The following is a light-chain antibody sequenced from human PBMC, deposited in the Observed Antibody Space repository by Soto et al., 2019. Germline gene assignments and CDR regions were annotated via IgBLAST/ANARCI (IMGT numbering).Light chain of an antibody. J-gene: IGKJ1*01. CDR2: GAS. CDR3: QQYNNWPV. Sequence: EIVMTQSPATLSVSPGERATLSCRASQSVSSNLAWYQQKPGQAPRLLIYGASTRATGIPARFSGSGSGTEFTLTISSLQSEDFAVYYCQQYNNWPVFGQGTKGDIK. CDR1: QSVSSN. V-gene: IGKV3-15*01.